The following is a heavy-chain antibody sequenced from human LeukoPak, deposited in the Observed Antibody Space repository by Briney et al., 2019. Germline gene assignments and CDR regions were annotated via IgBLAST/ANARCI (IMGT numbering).Heavy chain of an antibody. Sequence: ASVKVSCKASGYTFTSYYIHWVRHATKQSLEWMGWINPNSGGTNYAQKFQGRVTMTRDTSISTAYMELSRLRSDDTAVYYCARDSRTKWCDPWGQGTLVTVSS. V-gene: IGHV1-2*02. J-gene: IGHJ5*02. CDR2: INPNSGGT. CDR3: ARDSRTKWCDP. CDR1: GYTFTSYY.